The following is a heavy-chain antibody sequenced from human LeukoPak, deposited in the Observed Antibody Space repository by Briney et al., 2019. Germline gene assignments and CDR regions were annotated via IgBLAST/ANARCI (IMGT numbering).Heavy chain of an antibody. CDR3: ARDNIVVVPAARQYYFDY. D-gene: IGHD2-2*01. CDR2: ISSSSSYT. V-gene: IGHV3-11*05. Sequence: GGSLRLSCAASGFTFSDYYMSWIRQAPGKGLEWVSYISSSSSYTNYADSVKGRFTISGDNAKNSLYLQMNSLRAEDTAVYYCARDNIVVVPAARQYYFDYWGQGTLVTVSS. CDR1: GFTFSDYY. J-gene: IGHJ4*02.